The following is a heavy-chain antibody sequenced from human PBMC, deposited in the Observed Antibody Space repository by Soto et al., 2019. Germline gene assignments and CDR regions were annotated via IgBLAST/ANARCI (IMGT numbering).Heavy chain of an antibody. V-gene: IGHV3-15*01. CDR2: IKSESDGGTA. Sequence: EVQLVESGGGLVKPGGSLRLSCVVSGLNFRSAWMAWVRQAPGKGPEWVGRIKSESDGGTADYAEPVKDRFTISRDDSKNTLYLQMNRLRTDDTAVYYCNTDDFWNNFEFYWGQGTLVTVSS. D-gene: IGHD3-3*01. CDR1: GLNFRSAW. CDR3: NTDDFWNNFEFY. J-gene: IGHJ4*02.